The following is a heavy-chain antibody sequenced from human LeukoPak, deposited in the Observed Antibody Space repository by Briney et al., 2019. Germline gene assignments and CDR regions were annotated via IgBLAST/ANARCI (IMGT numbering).Heavy chain of an antibody. D-gene: IGHD1-1*01. J-gene: IGHJ4*02. CDR2: ISGSGVGT. CDR1: GFTFSSYA. CDR3: AKAGQLALFDY. V-gene: IGHV3-23*01. Sequence: GGSLRLSCAASGFTFSSYAMSWVRQAPGKGLEWVSAISGSGVGTYYADSVKGRFTISRDNSKNTLNLQMNSLRAEDTAVYYCAKAGQLALFDYWGQGTRVTVSS.